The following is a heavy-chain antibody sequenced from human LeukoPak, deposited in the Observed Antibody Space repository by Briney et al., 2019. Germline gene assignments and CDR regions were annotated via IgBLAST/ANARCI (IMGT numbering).Heavy chain of an antibody. CDR3: ARGGFFGYGVVRGPSTRQQFDY. CDR1: GGSFSGYY. Sequence: TSETLSLTCAVYGGSFSGYYWSWIRQPPGEGLEWIGEINHSGSTNYNPSLESRVTTPVDTSKNQFSLKLSAVTAADTAVYYCARGGFFGYGVVRGPSTRQQFDYWGQGTLVTVPS. V-gene: IGHV4-34*01. D-gene: IGHD3-3*01. CDR2: INHSGST. J-gene: IGHJ4*02.